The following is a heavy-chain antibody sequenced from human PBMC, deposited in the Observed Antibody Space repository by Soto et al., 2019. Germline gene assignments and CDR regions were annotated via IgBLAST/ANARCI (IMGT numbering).Heavy chain of an antibody. CDR3: AKDSLSGYYKLSDGVYWYFDL. CDR1: GFTFSSYA. V-gene: IGHV3-23*01. D-gene: IGHD3-9*01. CDR2: ISGSGGST. Sequence: GGSLRLSCAASGFTFSSYAMSWVRQAPGKGLEWVSAISGSGGSTYYADSVKGRFTISRDNSKNTLYLQMNSLRAEDTAVYYCAKDSLSGYYKLSDGVYWYFDLWGRGTLVTVSS. J-gene: IGHJ2*01.